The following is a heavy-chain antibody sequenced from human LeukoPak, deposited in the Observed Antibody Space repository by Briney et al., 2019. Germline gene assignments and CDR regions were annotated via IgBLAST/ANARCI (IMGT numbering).Heavy chain of an antibody. CDR2: IYYSGST. J-gene: IGHJ4*02. Sequence: SETPSLTCTVSGGSISSYCWSWIRQPPGKGLEWIGYIYYSGSTNYNPSLKSRVTISVDTSKNQFSLKLSSVTAADTAVYYCTRRAGGYQPDYWGQGTLVTVSS. CDR1: GGSISSYC. CDR3: TRRAGGYQPDY. D-gene: IGHD1-26*01. V-gene: IGHV4-59*01.